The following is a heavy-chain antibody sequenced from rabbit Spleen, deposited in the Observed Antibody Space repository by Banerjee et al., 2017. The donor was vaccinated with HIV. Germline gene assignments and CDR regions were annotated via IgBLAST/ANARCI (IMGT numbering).Heavy chain of an antibody. D-gene: IGHD8-1*01. V-gene: IGHV1S7*01. CDR1: GFDFSSYY. Sequence: QLKETGGGLVQPGGSLTLSCKASGFDFSSYYMSWVRQAPGKGLEWIGYIDPVFGITYYASWVNARFSISRENAQNTVFLQMTSLTAADTATYFCARDGAGGSYFALWGPGTLVTVS. CDR2: IDPVFGIT. J-gene: IGHJ4*01. CDR3: ARDGAGGSYFAL.